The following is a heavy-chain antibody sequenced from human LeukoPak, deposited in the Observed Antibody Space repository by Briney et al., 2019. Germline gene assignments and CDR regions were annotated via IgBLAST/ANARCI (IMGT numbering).Heavy chain of an antibody. V-gene: IGHV4-39*01. Sequence: SETLSLTCTVSGGPISSTNDYWGWIRQPPGKRPEWSGNIYYSGSSYYNPSLQSRGTISVDSSKNQFSLRLSSETAADTAVYYCARILILSSGWTPFDYWGQGALVTVSS. CDR2: IYYSGSS. D-gene: IGHD6-19*01. CDR1: GGPISSTNDY. J-gene: IGHJ4*02. CDR3: ARILILSSGWTPFDY.